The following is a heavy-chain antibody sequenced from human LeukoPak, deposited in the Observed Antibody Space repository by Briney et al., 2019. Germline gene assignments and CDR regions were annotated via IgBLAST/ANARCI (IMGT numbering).Heavy chain of an antibody. Sequence: SETLSLTCTVSGGSVSSGSYYWSWIRQPPGKGLEWIGYIYYSGSTNYNPSLKSRVTISVDTSKNQFSLKLSSVTAADTAVYYCAREVTGYYGSGPTDYWGQGTLVTVPS. J-gene: IGHJ4*02. CDR3: AREVTGYYGSGPTDY. CDR2: IYYSGST. V-gene: IGHV4-61*01. D-gene: IGHD3-10*01. CDR1: GGSVSSGSYY.